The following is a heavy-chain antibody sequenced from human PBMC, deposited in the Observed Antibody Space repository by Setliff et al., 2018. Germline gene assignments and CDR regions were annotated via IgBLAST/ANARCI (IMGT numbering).Heavy chain of an antibody. CDR3: ARGADRDSSSQFIQH. CDR2: IIPIFGTA. V-gene: IGHV1-69*05. CDR1: GGTFSSYA. Sequence: ASVKVSCKASGGTFSSYAISWVRQAPGQGLEWMGGIIPIFGTANYAQRFQGRVTMTRDTSISTAYLELSSLRSEDTAVYYCARGADRDSSSQFIQHWGQGTLVTVSS. D-gene: IGHD6-19*01. J-gene: IGHJ1*01.